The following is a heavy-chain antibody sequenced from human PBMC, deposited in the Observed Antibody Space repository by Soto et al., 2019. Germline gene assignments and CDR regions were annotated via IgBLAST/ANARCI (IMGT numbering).Heavy chain of an antibody. CDR3: ARGQSSDFYPYYFDY. Sequence: GGSLRLSCAASGFTFSTYALHWVRQAPGKGLEWVSAVTGSGGRTYSADSVKGRFTISRDNSKNTLYLQMNSLRAEDTAVYYCARGQSSDFYPYYFDYWGQGTLVTVSS. CDR1: GFTFSTYA. CDR2: VTGSGGRT. D-gene: IGHD3-22*01. V-gene: IGHV3-23*01. J-gene: IGHJ4*02.